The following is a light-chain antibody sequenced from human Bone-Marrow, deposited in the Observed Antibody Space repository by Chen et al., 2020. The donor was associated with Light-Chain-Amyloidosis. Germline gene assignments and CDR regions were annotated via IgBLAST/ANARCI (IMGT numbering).Light chain of an antibody. CDR1: DLPTKY. CDR3: QSADSSGTYEVI. Sequence: SYELTQPPSVSVSPAQTARITCSGDDLPTKYAYWYQQKPGQAPELVIHRETERPSGISERFSGSSSGTTATLTISGVQAEDEADYHCQSADSSGTYEVIFGGGTKLTVL. CDR2: RET. V-gene: IGLV3-25*03. J-gene: IGLJ2*01.